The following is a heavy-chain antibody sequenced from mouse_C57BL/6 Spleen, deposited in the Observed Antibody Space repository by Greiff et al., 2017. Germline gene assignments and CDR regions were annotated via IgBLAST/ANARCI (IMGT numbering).Heavy chain of an antibody. Sequence: QVQLQQPGAELVRPGTSVKLSCKASGYTFTSYWMHWVKQRPGQGLEWIGVIDPSDSYTNYNQKFKGKATLTVDTSSSPAYMQLSSLTSEDTAVYYCARRNGSSYEGAMDYWGQGTSVTVSS. V-gene: IGHV1-59*01. CDR3: ARRNGSSYEGAMDY. D-gene: IGHD1-1*01. CDR2: IDPSDSYT. CDR1: GYTFTSYW. J-gene: IGHJ4*01.